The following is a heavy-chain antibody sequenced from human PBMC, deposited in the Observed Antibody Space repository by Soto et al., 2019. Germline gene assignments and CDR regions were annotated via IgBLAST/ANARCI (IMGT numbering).Heavy chain of an antibody. CDR2: ISGSGGST. J-gene: IGHJ4*02. Sequence: GGSLRLSCAASGFTFSSYAMSWVRQAPGKGLEWVSAISGSGGSTYYADSVKGRFTISRDNSKNTLYLQMNSLRAEDAAVYYCAKDFDWLLVRGYFDYWGQGTLVTVS. CDR1: GFTFSSYA. CDR3: AKDFDWLLVRGYFDY. D-gene: IGHD3-9*01. V-gene: IGHV3-23*01.